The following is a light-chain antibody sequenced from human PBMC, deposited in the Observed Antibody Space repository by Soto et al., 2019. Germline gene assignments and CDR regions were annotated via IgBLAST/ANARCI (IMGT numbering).Light chain of an antibody. V-gene: IGKV1-9*01. CDR2: AAS. Sequence: DIQLTQSPSFLSASVGDRVTITCRASQGISSYLAWYQQKPGKAPKLLIYAASTLQSGVPSRFSGSGSGTEFTLTNSSLQPEDFATYYCQQLNSYLFPFGPGTKVDIK. CDR1: QGISSY. CDR3: QQLNSYLFP. J-gene: IGKJ3*01.